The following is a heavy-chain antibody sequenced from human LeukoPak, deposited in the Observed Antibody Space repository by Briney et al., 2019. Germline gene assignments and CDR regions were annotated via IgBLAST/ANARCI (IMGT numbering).Heavy chain of an antibody. CDR1: GFTFSNYA. CDR3: AKKRVDDRPPLH. V-gene: IGHV3-23*01. CDR2: ITGSGGST. Sequence: GSLRLSCVASGFTFSNYAMSWVRQAPGKGLEWVSGITGSGGSTYYADSVKGRFTISRDNSKSTLYLQMNSLRDDDTAVYYCAKKRVDDRPPLHWGQGTLVTVSS. D-gene: IGHD6-25*01. J-gene: IGHJ4*02.